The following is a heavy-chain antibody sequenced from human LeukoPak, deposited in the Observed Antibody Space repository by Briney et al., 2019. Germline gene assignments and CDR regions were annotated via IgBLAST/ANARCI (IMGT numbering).Heavy chain of an antibody. CDR1: GFIFGSFW. Sequence: GGSLRLSCDASGFIFGSFWMNWVRQAPGKGLDWVAHITQDASEKYYVDSVKGRFIISRDSPKNSLYLQLNSLRVEDTAIYYCARQGSYSIGWFFDYWGQGALVTVSS. V-gene: IGHV3-7*01. CDR3: ARQGSYSIGWFFDY. J-gene: IGHJ4*02. D-gene: IGHD6-19*01. CDR2: ITQDASEK.